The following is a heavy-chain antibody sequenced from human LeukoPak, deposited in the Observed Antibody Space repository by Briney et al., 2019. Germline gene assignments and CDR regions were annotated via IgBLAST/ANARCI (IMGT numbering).Heavy chain of an antibody. V-gene: IGHV3-21*01. D-gene: IGHD3-22*01. CDR3: ARAWYYDSSGDNASDI. CDR2: ISSSSSYI. CDR1: GFTFSSYS. Sequence: GGSLRLSCAASGFTFSSYSMNWVRQAPGKGLEWVSSISSSSSYIYYADSVKGRFTISRDNAKNSLYLQMNSLRAEDTAVYYCARAWYYDSSGDNASDIWGQGTMVTVSS. J-gene: IGHJ3*02.